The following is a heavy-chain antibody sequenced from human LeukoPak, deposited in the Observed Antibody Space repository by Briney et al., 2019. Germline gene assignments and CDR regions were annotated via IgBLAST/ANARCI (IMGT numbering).Heavy chain of an antibody. Sequence: SETLSLTCAVSGGSISSISSNNWAWVRQPPGKGLELIAAIHYTGSTYYNPSFTSRVTISVDTSKNQFSLKLNSLTATDTAVYYCARLPTGYPNWFDTWGQGILVTVSS. J-gene: IGHJ5*02. CDR3: ARLPTGYPNWFDT. D-gene: IGHD5-18*01. CDR2: IHYTGST. V-gene: IGHV4-39*01. CDR1: GGSISSISSNN.